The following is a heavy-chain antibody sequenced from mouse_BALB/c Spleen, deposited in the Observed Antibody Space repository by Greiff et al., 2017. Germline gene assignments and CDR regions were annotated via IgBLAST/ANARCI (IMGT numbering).Heavy chain of an antibody. Sequence: EVMLVESGGGLVKPGGSLKLSCAASGFTFSSYAMSWVRQSPEKRLEWVAEISSGGSYTYYPDTVTGRFTISRDNAKNTLYLEMSSLRSEDTAMYYCARQGYRSYAMDYWGQGTSVTVSS. CDR1: GFTFSSYA. D-gene: IGHD2-14*01. CDR2: ISSGGSYT. J-gene: IGHJ4*01. CDR3: ARQGYRSYAMDY. V-gene: IGHV5-9-4*01.